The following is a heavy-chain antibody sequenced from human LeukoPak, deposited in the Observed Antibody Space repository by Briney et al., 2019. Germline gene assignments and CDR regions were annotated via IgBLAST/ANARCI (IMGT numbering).Heavy chain of an antibody. Sequence: SETLSLTCTVSGGSITSYYWSWIRQPPGKGLEWMGYIYYSGSTNYNPSLKSRVTISVDTSKNQLSLKVSSVTAADTAVYYCAREASVWGGYRAYFDYWGQGTLVTVSS. CDR2: IYYSGST. CDR3: AREASVWGGYRAYFDY. V-gene: IGHV4-59*01. D-gene: IGHD3-16*02. CDR1: GGSITSYY. J-gene: IGHJ4*02.